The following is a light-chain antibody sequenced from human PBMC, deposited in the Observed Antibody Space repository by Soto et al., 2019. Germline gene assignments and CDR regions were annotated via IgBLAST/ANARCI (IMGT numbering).Light chain of an antibody. CDR3: QQYGSSPRT. V-gene: IGKV3-20*01. CDR2: GAS. J-gene: IGKJ1*01. CDR1: QSVSSSY. Sequence: EIVLTHSPGTLSLSPCEGATLSSSASQSVSSSYLAWYQQKPGQAPRLLIYGASSRATGIPDRFSGSGSGTDFTLTISRLEPEDFAAYYCQQYGSSPRTFGQGTKVDIK.